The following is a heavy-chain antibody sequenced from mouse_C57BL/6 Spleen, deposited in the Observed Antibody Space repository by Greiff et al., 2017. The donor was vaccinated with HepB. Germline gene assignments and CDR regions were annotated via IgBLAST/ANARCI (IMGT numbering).Heavy chain of an antibody. CDR2: ISDGGSYT. CDR1: GFTFSSYA. V-gene: IGHV5-4*01. J-gene: IGHJ4*01. Sequence: EVNVVESGGGLVKPGGSLKLSCAASGFTFSSYAMSWVRQTPEKRLEWVATISDGGSYTYYPDNVKGRFTISRDNAKNNLYLQMSHLKSEDTAMYYCARDPALTTASMDYWGQGTSVTVSS. D-gene: IGHD1-2*01. CDR3: ARDPALTTASMDY.